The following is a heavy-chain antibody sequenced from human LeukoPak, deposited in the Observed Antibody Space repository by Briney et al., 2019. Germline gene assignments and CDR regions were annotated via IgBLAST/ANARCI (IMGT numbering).Heavy chain of an antibody. J-gene: IGHJ6*02. CDR1: GFTFSTDA. CDR3: ARDPPDV. Sequence: GGSLRLSCAASGFTFSTDAMTWVRQAPGKGLQWVSAISGSGGDTYYEDSVKGRFTISRDNAKNSLYLQMNSLRDEDTAVYYCARDPPDVWGQGTTVTVSS. V-gene: IGHV3-23*01. CDR2: ISGSGGDT.